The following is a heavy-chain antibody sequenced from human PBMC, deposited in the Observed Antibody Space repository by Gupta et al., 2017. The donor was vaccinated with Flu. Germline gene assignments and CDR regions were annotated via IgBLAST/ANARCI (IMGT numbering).Heavy chain of an antibody. D-gene: IGHD1-1*01. J-gene: IGHJ5*02. CDR1: GGTFSSYT. CDR3: ARGAEDHRKNWNDLFILGWFDP. V-gene: IGHV1-69*02. CDR2: IIPILGIA. Sequence: QVQLVQSGAEVKKPGSSVKVSCKASGGTFSSYTISWVRQAPGQGLEWMGRIIPILGIANYAQKFQGRVTITADKSTSTAYMGLSSLRSEDTAVYYCARGAEDHRKNWNDLFILGWFDPWGQGTLVTVSS.